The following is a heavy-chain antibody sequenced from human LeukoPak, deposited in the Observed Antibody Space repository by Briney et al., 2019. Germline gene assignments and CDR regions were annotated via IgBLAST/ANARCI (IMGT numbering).Heavy chain of an antibody. Sequence: SETLSLTCTVSGGSISSGDYYWSWIRQPPGKGLEWIGYIYYSGSTYYNPSLKSRVTISVDTSKNQFSLKLSSVTAADTAVYYCARAPIVGATYIFDYWVQGTLATVSS. CDR1: GGSISSGDYY. V-gene: IGHV4-30-4*08. D-gene: IGHD1-26*01. CDR3: ARAPIVGATYIFDY. CDR2: IYYSGST. J-gene: IGHJ4*02.